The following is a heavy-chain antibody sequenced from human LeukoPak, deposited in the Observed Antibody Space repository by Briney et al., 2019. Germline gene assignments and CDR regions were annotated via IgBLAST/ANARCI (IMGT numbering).Heavy chain of an antibody. D-gene: IGHD6-19*01. V-gene: IGHV4-31*03. Sequence: SQTLSLTCSVSGGSINSNNHYWRWIRQLPGEGLEWIGYIYYSGSSYYTPSLQSRVRLSVDTSKNQFSLRLSSVTAADTAVYYCARVGKDSSGWRFDYWGQGTLVTVSS. J-gene: IGHJ4*02. CDR3: ARVGKDSSGWRFDY. CDR1: GGSINSNNHY. CDR2: IYYSGSS.